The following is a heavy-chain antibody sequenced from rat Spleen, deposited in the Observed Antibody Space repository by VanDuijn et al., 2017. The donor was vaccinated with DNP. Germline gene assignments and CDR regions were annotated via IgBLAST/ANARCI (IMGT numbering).Heavy chain of an antibody. CDR3: VRHRLYNNLFDY. CDR2: ISTVGNNA. V-gene: IGHV5-7*01. Sequence: EVQLVESGGGLVQPGRSLKLSCAASGFTFSDYNMAWVRQAPKKGLELVASISTVGNNAYYRDSVRGRFTFSRNNVEDTLYLQMDSLRSEDTATYYCVRHRLYNNLFDYWGQGVMVTVSS. J-gene: IGHJ2*01. CDR1: GFTFSDYN. D-gene: IGHD1-10*01.